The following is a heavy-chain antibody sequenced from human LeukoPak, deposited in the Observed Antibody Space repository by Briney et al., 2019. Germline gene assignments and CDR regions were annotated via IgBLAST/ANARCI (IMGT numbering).Heavy chain of an antibody. CDR3: ARSDKCTTCSIDY. CDR2: IHPNSGAT. D-gene: IGHD2-2*01. V-gene: IGHV1-2*02. J-gene: IGHJ4*02. CDR1: GYTFTDYY. Sequence: ASVKVSCKASGYTFTDYYLHWVRQAPGQGLEWVGWIHPNSGATHYAQKFQGRLTMTRDTSISTAYMDLSRLGSDDTAVYYCARSDKCTTCSIDYWGQGTLVTVSS.